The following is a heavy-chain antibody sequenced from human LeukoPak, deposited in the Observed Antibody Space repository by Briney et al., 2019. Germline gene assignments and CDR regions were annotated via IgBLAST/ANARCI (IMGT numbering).Heavy chain of an antibody. D-gene: IGHD3-10*01. CDR1: GGSISSHY. Sequence: SETLSLTCTVSGGSISSHYWSWIRQPPGKGLEWIGYIYYSGSTNYNPSLKSRVTISVDKSKNQFSLKLSSVTAADTAVYYCGRDGGSGSYFSPYFDYWGQGTLVTVSS. CDR2: IYYSGST. J-gene: IGHJ4*02. CDR3: GRDGGSGSYFSPYFDY. V-gene: IGHV4-59*11.